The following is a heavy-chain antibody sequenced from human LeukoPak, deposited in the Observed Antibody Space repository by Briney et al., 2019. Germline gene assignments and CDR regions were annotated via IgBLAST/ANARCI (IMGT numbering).Heavy chain of an antibody. V-gene: IGHV1-46*01. Sequence: GASVKVSCKASGYTFTSYGISWVRQAPGQGLEWMGIINPSGGSTSYAQKFQGRVTMTRDTSTSTVYMELSSLRSEDTAVYYCARCPSGLANWFDPWGQGTLVTVSS. CDR2: INPSGGST. CDR1: GYTFTSYG. CDR3: ARCPSGLANWFDP. J-gene: IGHJ5*02. D-gene: IGHD3/OR15-3a*01.